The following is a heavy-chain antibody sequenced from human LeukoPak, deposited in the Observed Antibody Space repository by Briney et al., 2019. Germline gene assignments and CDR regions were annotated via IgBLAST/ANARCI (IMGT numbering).Heavy chain of an antibody. CDR2: ISGFGGST. CDR3: ARRSGSSWSSFDY. V-gene: IGHV3-23*01. D-gene: IGHD6-13*01. Sequence: GGSLRLSCAASGFTFNNYAMNWVRQAPGKGLEWVSGISGFGGSTYYAPSVKGRLTISRDNFGNTLYLHLDSLRVEDTAIYYCARRSGSSWSSFDYWGQGALVTVSS. J-gene: IGHJ4*02. CDR1: GFTFNNYA.